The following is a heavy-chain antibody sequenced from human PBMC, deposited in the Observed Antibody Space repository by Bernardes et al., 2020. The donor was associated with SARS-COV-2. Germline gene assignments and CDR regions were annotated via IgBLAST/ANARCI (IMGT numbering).Heavy chain of an antibody. CDR3: AKEIQQRSGPWYFDL. CDR2: ISYEGATK. Sequence: GGSLRLSCTASGFTFSSYGIHWVRQTPVKGLEWVAVISYEGATKFYAESVKCRFTLSRDNSKNTVYLQMDSLRPEDTAVFYCAKEIQQRSGPWYFDLWGRGTLVTVSS. D-gene: IGHD6-13*01. CDR1: GFTFSSYG. J-gene: IGHJ2*01. V-gene: IGHV3-30*18.